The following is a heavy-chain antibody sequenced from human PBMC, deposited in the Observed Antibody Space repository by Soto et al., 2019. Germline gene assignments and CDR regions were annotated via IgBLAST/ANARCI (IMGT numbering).Heavy chain of an antibody. CDR2: ISSSSSYI. V-gene: IGHV3-21*01. CDR1: GFTFSSYS. CDR3: PTHFARGY. J-gene: IGHJ4*02. D-gene: IGHD3-3*02. Sequence: GGSLRLCCAGSGFTFSSYSMNWVRQAPGKGLEWVSSISSSSSYIYYADSVKGRFTISRDNAKNSLYLQMNSLRAEDTAVYYYPTHFARGYWGQGTLVTASS.